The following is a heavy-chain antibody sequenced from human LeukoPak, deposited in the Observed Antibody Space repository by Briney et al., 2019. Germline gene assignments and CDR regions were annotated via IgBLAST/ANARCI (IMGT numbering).Heavy chain of an antibody. CDR3: ARESGYSYGYYQSKAVDY. V-gene: IGHV4-34*01. D-gene: IGHD5-18*01. CDR2: INHSGST. CDR1: GGSFSGYY. Sequence: SSETLSLTCAVYGGSFSGYYWSWIRQPPGKGLEWIGEINHSGSTNYNPSLKSRVTISVDTSKNQFSLKLSSVTAADTAVYYCARESGYSYGYYQSKAVDYWGQGTLVTVSS. J-gene: IGHJ4*02.